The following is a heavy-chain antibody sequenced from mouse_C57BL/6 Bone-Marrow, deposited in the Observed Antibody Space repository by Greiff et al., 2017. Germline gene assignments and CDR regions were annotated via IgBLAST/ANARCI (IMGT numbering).Heavy chain of an antibody. CDR3: ARRDYGSRYAMDY. CDR1: GYTFTSYG. J-gene: IGHJ4*01. D-gene: IGHD1-1*01. CDR2: IYPRSGNT. V-gene: IGHV1-81*01. Sequence: VKLVESGAELARPGASVKLSCKASGYTFTSYGISWVKQRTGQGLEWIGEIYPRSGNTYYNEKFKGKATLTADKSSSTAYMELRSLTSEDSAVDFGARRDYGSRYAMDYWGQGTSVTVSS.